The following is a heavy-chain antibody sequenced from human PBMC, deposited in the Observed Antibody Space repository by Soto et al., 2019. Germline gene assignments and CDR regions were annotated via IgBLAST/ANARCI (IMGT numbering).Heavy chain of an antibody. D-gene: IGHD4-4*01. CDR2: ISSSSSYI. J-gene: IGHJ3*02. CDR3: ARDNTATNAFDI. Sequence: GGSLRLSCADSGFTFSSYSMNWVRQAPGKGLEWVSSISSSSSYIYYADSVKGRFTISRDNAKNSLYLQMNSLRAEDTAVYYCARDNTATNAFDIWGQGTMVTVSS. V-gene: IGHV3-21*01. CDR1: GFTFSSYS.